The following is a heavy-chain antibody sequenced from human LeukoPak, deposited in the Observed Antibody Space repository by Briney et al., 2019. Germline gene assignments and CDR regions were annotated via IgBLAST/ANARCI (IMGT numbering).Heavy chain of an antibody. J-gene: IGHJ4*02. Sequence: ASVKVSCKASGYTFTSYDINWVRQAPGQGLEWMGWISAYNGNTNYALKLQGRVTMTTDTSTSTAYMELRSLRSDDTAVYYCASPKGDPSYYGSGSYYPEPLYDYWGQGTLVTVSS. CDR1: GYTFTSYD. CDR2: ISAYNGNT. V-gene: IGHV1-18*01. D-gene: IGHD3-10*01. CDR3: ASPKGDPSYYGSGSYYPEPLYDY.